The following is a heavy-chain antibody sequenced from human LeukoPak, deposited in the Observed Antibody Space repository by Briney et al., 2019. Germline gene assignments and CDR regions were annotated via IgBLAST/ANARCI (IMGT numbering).Heavy chain of an antibody. CDR2: ISNDANTI. Sequence: PGGSLRLSCVASGFTFSNHEMNWVRQAPGKGLEWLSYISNDANTIYYADSVRGRFSISRDNAKNSLFLQLNSPSADDTAIYYCARGLRRGFCSSASCSVFDYWGQGTLVTVSS. J-gene: IGHJ4*02. D-gene: IGHD2-2*01. CDR3: ARGLRRGFCSSASCSVFDY. V-gene: IGHV3-48*03. CDR1: GFTFSNHE.